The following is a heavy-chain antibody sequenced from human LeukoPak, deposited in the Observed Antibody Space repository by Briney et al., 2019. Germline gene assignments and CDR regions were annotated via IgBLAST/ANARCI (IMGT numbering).Heavy chain of an antibody. V-gene: IGHV3-53*01. J-gene: IGHJ4*02. D-gene: IGHD4/OR15-4a*01. CDR1: GFTVSSNS. CDR2: IYSDNT. Sequence: GGSLKLSCAVSGFTVSSNSMSWVRQAPGKGLEWVSFIYSDNTHYSDSVKGRFTISRDNSKNTLYLQMNSLRAEDTAVYYCARRAGAYSHPYDYWGQGTLVTVSS. CDR3: ARRAGAYSHPYDY.